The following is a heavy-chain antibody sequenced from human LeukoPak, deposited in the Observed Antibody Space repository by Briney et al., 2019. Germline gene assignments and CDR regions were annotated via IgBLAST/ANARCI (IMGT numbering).Heavy chain of an antibody. CDR2: ISGSGGST. J-gene: IGHJ4*02. CDR1: GFTFSSYA. Sequence: WGSLRLSCAASGFTFSSYAMSWVRQAPGKGLEWVSAISGSGGSTYYADSVKGRFTISRDNSKNTLYLQMNSLRAEDTAVYYCAKGSSSYGYFDYWGQGTLVTVSS. V-gene: IGHV3-23*01. CDR3: AKGSSSYGYFDY. D-gene: IGHD6-13*01.